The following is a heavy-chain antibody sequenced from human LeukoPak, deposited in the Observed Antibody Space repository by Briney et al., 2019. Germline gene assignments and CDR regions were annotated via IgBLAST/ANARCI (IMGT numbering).Heavy chain of an antibody. CDR1: RFSFSSYA. D-gene: IGHD2-21*02. CDR3: ARANCGGDCQHSMYYFDF. J-gene: IGHJ4*02. Sequence: GGSLRLSCAASRFSFSSYAMHWVRQAPGKGLECVAIMSFDGTNKYYADSVKGRFTISRDNSKSTLHLQMNSLRAEDTAVYYCARANCGGDCQHSMYYFDFWGQGTLVTVSS. CDR2: MSFDGTNK. V-gene: IGHV3-30*04.